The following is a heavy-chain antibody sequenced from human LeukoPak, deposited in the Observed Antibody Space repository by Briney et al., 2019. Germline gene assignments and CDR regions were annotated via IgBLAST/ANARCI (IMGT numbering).Heavy chain of an antibody. Sequence: ASVKVSCKASGYTFTSYYMHWVRQAPGQGLEWMGIINPSGGSTNYAQKFQGRVTMTRDTSISTAYMELSRLRSDDTAVYYCARDSSGWYYFDYWGRGTLVTVSS. CDR2: INPSGGST. CDR3: ARDSSGWYYFDY. CDR1: GYTFTSYY. J-gene: IGHJ4*02. D-gene: IGHD6-19*01. V-gene: IGHV1-46*01.